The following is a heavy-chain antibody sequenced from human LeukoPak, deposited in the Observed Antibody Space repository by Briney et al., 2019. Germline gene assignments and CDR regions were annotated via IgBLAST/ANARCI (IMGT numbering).Heavy chain of an antibody. CDR3: ARYRVGSTSFWFDP. J-gene: IGHJ5*02. CDR2: IYTSGST. D-gene: IGHD2-2*01. V-gene: IGHV4-4*07. CDR1: GGSVSSYY. Sequence: PSETLSLTCTVSGGSVSSYYWSWIRQPAGKGLEWIGRIYTSGSTNYNPSLKSRVTMSVDTSKNQFSLKLSSVTAADTAVYYCARYRVGSTSFWFDPWGQGTLVTVSS.